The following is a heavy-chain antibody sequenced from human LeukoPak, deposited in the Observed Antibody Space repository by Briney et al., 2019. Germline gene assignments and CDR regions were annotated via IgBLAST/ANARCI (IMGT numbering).Heavy chain of an antibody. CDR1: Y. CDR2: IYYSGST. CDR3: ARDRAAAGQFDY. D-gene: IGHD6-13*01. Sequence: YWSWIRQPPGKGLEGIGYIYYSGSTNYNPSLKSRVTISVDTSKNQFSLKLSSVTAADTAVYYCARDRAAAGQFDYWGQGTLVTVSS. V-gene: IGHV4-59*01. J-gene: IGHJ4*02.